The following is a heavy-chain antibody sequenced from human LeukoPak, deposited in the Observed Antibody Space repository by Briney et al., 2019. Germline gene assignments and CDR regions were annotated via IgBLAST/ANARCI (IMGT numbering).Heavy chain of an antibody. CDR1: GFTFGSYA. D-gene: IGHD2-2*01. J-gene: IGHJ6*02. CDR3: SRGYCSSVSCPLMDV. V-gene: IGHV3-30-3*01. CDR2: ISNDGNDK. Sequence: PGGSLRPSCVASGFTFGSYALHWVRQAPGKGLEWVAVISNDGNDKYYADSMKGRFTVSRDNSKNTLNLQMNRLRPDDTAVYYCSRGYCSSVSCPLMDVWGQGTTVTVSS.